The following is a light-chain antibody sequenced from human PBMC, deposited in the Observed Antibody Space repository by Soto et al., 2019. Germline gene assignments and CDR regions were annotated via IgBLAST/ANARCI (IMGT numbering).Light chain of an antibody. Sequence: PSTLSGSVGDRVTITCRASQTISSWLAWYQQKPGKAPKLLIYKASTLKSGVPSRFSGSGSGTEFTLTISSLQPEDFAVYYCQQRSNWSWTFGQGTKVDIK. J-gene: IGKJ1*01. V-gene: IGKV1-5*03. CDR1: QTISSW. CDR2: KAS. CDR3: QQRSNWSWT.